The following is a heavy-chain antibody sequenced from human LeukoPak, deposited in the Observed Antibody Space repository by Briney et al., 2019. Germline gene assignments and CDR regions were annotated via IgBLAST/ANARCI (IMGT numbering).Heavy chain of an antibody. V-gene: IGHV3-30*04. CDR1: GFTFSSYA. D-gene: IGHD3-22*01. CDR3: AREGNYYDSSGYYLAFDY. Sequence: GRSLRLSCAASGFTFSSYAMHWVRQAPGKGLEWVAVISYDGSNKYYADSVKGRFTISRDNSKNTLYLQMISLRAEDTAVYYCAREGNYYDSSGYYLAFDYWGQGTLVTVSS. CDR2: ISYDGSNK. J-gene: IGHJ4*02.